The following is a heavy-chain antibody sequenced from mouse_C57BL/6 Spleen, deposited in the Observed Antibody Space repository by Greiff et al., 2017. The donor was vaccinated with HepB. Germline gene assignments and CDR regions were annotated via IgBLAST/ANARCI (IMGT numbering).Heavy chain of an antibody. CDR1: GFTFSDYY. Sequence: EVQLKESGGGLVQPGGSLKLSCAASGFTFSDYYMYWVRQTPEKRLEWVAYISNGGGSTYYPDTVKGRFTISRDNAKNTLYLQMSRLKSEDTAMYYCARDQYYGSPLYYAMDYWGQGTSVTVSS. J-gene: IGHJ4*01. CDR2: ISNGGGST. D-gene: IGHD1-1*01. V-gene: IGHV5-12*01. CDR3: ARDQYYGSPLYYAMDY.